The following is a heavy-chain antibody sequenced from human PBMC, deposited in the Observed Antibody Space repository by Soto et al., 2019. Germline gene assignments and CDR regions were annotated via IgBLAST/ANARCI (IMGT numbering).Heavy chain of an antibody. CDR1: EFTFSGSA. J-gene: IGHJ4*02. D-gene: IGHD1-26*01. V-gene: IGHV3-73*02. CDR3: TRQPELGIKSFDS. CDR2: IRDKANNYAT. Sequence: EVQLVESGGGLVQPGGSLKLSCVASEFTFSGSAMHWVRQASGKGLEWVGRIRDKANNYATDYAASVKGRFTISRDDSKNTAYLQMNSLKTADTAVYYCTRQPELGIKSFDSWGQGTLVTVSS.